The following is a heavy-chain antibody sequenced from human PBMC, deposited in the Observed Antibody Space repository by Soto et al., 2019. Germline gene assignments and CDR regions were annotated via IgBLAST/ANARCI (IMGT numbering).Heavy chain of an antibody. J-gene: IGHJ4*02. V-gene: IGHV2-5*08. Sequence: SGPTLVNPTQTLTLTCTFSGFSLSAGKMSVSWIRQPPGKALEWLALIYWDDDKRYSPSLKDRLTITKDTSKNQVVLTMTNMDSVDTGTYYCAHDSNDWYGFDYWGQGTLVTVSS. CDR3: AHDSNDWYGFDY. CDR1: GFSLSAGKMS. D-gene: IGHD6-19*01. CDR2: IYWDDDK.